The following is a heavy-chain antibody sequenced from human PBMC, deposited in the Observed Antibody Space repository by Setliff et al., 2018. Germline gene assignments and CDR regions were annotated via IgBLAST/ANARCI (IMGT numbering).Heavy chain of an antibody. Sequence: LRLSCAASGFTFSSSAMDWVRQAPGKGLEWVSAISSTITSTYDADSVKGRFTISRDNSKNTLYLQMNSLRAEDTAVYYCAKHGAYNDFLTGYNFYYDMDVWGQGTTVTVSS. J-gene: IGHJ6*02. V-gene: IGHV3-23*01. CDR1: GFTFSSSA. D-gene: IGHD3-9*01. CDR2: ISSTITST. CDR3: AKHGAYNDFLTGYNFYYDMDV.